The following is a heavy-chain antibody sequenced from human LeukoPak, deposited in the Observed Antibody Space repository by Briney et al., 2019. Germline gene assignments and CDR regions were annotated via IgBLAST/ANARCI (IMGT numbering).Heavy chain of an antibody. Sequence: PGGSLRLSCAASGFPFTPFGVNWVRQARGKGLEWVSSNSGGSSYYADSVKGRFTISRDNSKNTLYLQMNSLRAEDTAVYYCAKDLGSSGWYIDYWGQGTLVTVSS. D-gene: IGHD6-19*01. V-gene: IGHV3-23*01. CDR1: GFPFTPFG. J-gene: IGHJ4*02. CDR3: AKDLGSSGWYIDY. CDR2: NSGGSS.